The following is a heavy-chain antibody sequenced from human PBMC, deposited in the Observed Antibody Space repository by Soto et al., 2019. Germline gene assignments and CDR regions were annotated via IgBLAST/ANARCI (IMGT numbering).Heavy chain of an antibody. CDR2: VSYDGSYK. CDR1: GFTFSDYG. D-gene: IGHD6-6*01. J-gene: IGHJ4*02. V-gene: IGHV3-30*18. Sequence: QVQLVESGGGVAQPGRSLRLSWAVSGFTFSDYGMHGVRQAPGKGLEWVAVVSYDGSYKYYADSVKGRFTVSRDLSGNTLFLQMNSLRLEDTAVYFCAKEMYPRTVLDSSSPWGDYWGQGTLVAVSS. CDR3: AKEMYPRTVLDSSSPWGDY.